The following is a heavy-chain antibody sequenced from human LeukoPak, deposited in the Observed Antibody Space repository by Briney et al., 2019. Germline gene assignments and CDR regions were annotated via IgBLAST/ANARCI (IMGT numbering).Heavy chain of an antibody. CDR2: IESKTDGGTT. J-gene: IGHJ4*02. CDR3: STLAYCSGGRCYGFDY. Sequence: GGSLRLSCVVSGLTFSNAWMTWVRQAPGKWLEWVGRIESKTDGGTTDYAAPVKGRFTISRDDSKNTQYLQMNSLKTEDTAVYYCSTLAYCSGGRCYGFDYWGQGALVTVSS. V-gene: IGHV3-15*04. D-gene: IGHD2-15*01. CDR1: GLTFSNAW.